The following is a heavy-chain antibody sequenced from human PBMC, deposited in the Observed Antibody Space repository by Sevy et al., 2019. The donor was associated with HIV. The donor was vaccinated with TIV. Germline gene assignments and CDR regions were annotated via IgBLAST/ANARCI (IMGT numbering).Heavy chain of an antibody. CDR2: ISAHNANT. J-gene: IGHJ4*02. CDR3: ARAVPYYDILTGRNYFDY. D-gene: IGHD3-9*01. V-gene: IGHV1-18*01. Sequence: ASVKVSCKASGYSFSNYGISWVRQAPGQGLEWMGWISAHNANTNYAQKLQDRVTMTTDTSTSTAYMELSSLSSDDTAVYYCARAVPYYDILTGRNYFDYWGQGTLVTVSS. CDR1: GYSFSNYG.